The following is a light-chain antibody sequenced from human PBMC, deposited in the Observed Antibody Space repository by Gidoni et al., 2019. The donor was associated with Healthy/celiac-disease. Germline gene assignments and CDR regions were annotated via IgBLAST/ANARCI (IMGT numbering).Light chain of an antibody. CDR3: SSYTSSSPYV. J-gene: IGLJ1*01. CDR2: DVS. V-gene: IGLV2-14*03. CDR1: SSDVGGYNY. Sequence: QSALTQPASVSGSPGPSIPISCTGTSSDVGGYNYVSWYQPHPGKAPKLMIYDVSNRPSGVSNRFSGSKSGNTASLTISGLQAEDEADYYCSSYTSSSPYVFGTGTKVTVL.